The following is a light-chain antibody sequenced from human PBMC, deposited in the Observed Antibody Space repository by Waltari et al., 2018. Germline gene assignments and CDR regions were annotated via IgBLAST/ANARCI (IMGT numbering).Light chain of an antibody. J-gene: IGLJ1*01. V-gene: IGLV2-14*03. CDR1: SSDIGDYNF. Sequence: QSALTQPASVSGSPGQSITISCTGASSDIGDYNFVSWYQQRPGKAPKRKIYDDTHRPAGVSTRFSGSRSASTASLTISGLQAEDEAYYYCSSYTSSRSYVFATGTKVTVL. CDR2: DDT. CDR3: SSYTSSRSYV.